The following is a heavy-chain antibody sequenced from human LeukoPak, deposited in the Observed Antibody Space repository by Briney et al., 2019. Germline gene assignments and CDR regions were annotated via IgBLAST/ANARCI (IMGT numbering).Heavy chain of an antibody. J-gene: IGHJ4*02. CDR3: ARGGIAAAGTIDY. CDR1: GGSFSGYY. CDR2: INHSGST. V-gene: IGHV4-34*01. Sequence: PSETLCLTCAVYGGSFSGYYWSWIRQPPGKGLEWIGEINHSGSTNYNPSLKSRVTISVDTSKNQFSLKLSSVTAADTAVYYCARGGIAAAGTIDYWGQGTLVTVSS. D-gene: IGHD6-13*01.